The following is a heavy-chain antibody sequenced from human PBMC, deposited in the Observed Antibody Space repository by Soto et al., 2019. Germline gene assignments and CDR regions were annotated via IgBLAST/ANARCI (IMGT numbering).Heavy chain of an antibody. CDR2: ISGSGDST. CDR3: AKSYSSNWYDYFDY. Sequence: EVQLVESGGGLVQPGGSLTLSCAASGFTFSAFAMSWVRQAPGKGLEWVSAISGSGDSTYYADSVKGRFTISRDISKNTLYLQMNTLGAEDTALYYCAKSYSSNWYDYFDYWGQGTLVTVSS. CDR1: GFTFSAFA. J-gene: IGHJ4*02. D-gene: IGHD6-13*01. V-gene: IGHV3-23*04.